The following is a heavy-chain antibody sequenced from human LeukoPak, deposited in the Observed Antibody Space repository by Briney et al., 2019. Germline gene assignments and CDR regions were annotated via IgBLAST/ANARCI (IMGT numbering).Heavy chain of an antibody. V-gene: IGHV3-30-3*01. CDR1: GFTFSSYA. CDR3: ARDPCGRCCSTSCPKLSCYFDY. Sequence: GGSLRLSCAASGFTFSSYAMHWVRQAPGKGLEWVAVISYDGSNKYYADSVKGRFTISRDNSKNTLYLQMNSLRAEDTAVYYCARDPCGRCCSTSCPKLSCYFDYWGQGTLVTVSS. CDR2: ISYDGSNK. J-gene: IGHJ4*02. D-gene: IGHD2-2*01.